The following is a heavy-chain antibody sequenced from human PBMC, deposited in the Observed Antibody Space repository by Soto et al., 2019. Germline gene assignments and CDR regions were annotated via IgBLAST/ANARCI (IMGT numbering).Heavy chain of an antibody. CDR2: IYTSGST. Sequence: PSETLSLTCNVSGGSIRSYYWSWVRQPAGKPLEWIGRIYTSGSTNYNPSLKSRVSMSVDTSKDQFSLEVTSVTAADTAVYYCAREGASGFGMDVWGQGTTVTVPS. D-gene: IGHD1-26*01. CDR3: AREGASGFGMDV. J-gene: IGHJ6*02. CDR1: GGSIRSYY. V-gene: IGHV4-4*07.